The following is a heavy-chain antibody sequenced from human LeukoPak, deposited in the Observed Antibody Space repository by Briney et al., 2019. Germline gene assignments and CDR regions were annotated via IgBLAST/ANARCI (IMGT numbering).Heavy chain of an antibody. Sequence: PSETLSLTCTVSGGSISSYYWSWIRQPPGKGLEWIGYIYYSGSTNYNPSLKSRVTISVDTSKNQFSLKLSSVTAADTAVYYCARVHPALHRGGDCYLDYWGQGTLVTVSS. CDR2: IYYSGST. CDR3: ARVHPALHRGGDCYLDY. J-gene: IGHJ4*02. CDR1: GGSISSYY. D-gene: IGHD2-21*02. V-gene: IGHV4-59*01.